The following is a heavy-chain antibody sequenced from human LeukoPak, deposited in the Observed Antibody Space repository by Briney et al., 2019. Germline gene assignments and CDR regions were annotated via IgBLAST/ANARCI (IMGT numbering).Heavy chain of an antibody. CDR3: ARLWFGPRGGTYYYYGMDV. CDR2: INHSGST. Sequence: SGTLSLTCTVSGGAISGYYWSWIRQPPGKGLEWIGEINHSGSTNYNPSLKSRVTISVDTSKTQFSLKLSSVTAADTAVYYCARLWFGPRGGTYYYYGMDVWGQGTTVTVSS. CDR1: GGAISGYY. J-gene: IGHJ6*02. V-gene: IGHV4-34*01. D-gene: IGHD3-10*01.